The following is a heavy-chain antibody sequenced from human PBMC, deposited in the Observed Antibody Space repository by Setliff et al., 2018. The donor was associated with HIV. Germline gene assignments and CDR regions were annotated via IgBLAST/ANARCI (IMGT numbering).Heavy chain of an antibody. V-gene: IGHV1-18*01. D-gene: IGHD1-26*01. CDR1: GYTFTTYG. CDR3: ARAVLYSGSYYPFDY. J-gene: IGHJ4*02. CDR2: IGTDNGNT. Sequence: GASVKVSCKASGYTFTTYGITWVRQAPGQGLEWMGWIGTDNGNTNYAQKFQGRVAMTRDSSTNTVYMEVSSLKSDDTAVYYCARAVLYSGSYYPFDYWGQGVLVTVSS.